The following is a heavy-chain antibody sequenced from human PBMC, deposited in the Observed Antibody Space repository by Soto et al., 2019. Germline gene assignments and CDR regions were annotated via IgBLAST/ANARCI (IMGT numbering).Heavy chain of an antibody. CDR3: AKEMITFGGVIVIIEYFDY. CDR2: ISGSGGST. Sequence: GGSLRLSCAASGCTFSSYAMSWVRQAPGKGLEWVSAISGSGGSTYYADSVKGRFTISRDNSKNTLYLQMNSLRAEDTAVYYCAKEMITFGGVIVIIEYFDYWGQGTLVTVSS. D-gene: IGHD3-16*02. CDR1: GCTFSSYA. J-gene: IGHJ4*02. V-gene: IGHV3-23*01.